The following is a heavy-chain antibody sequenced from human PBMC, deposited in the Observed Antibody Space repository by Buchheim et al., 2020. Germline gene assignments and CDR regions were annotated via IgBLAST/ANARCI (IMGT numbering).Heavy chain of an antibody. V-gene: IGHV3-74*01. Sequence: EVQLVESGGGLVRPGGSLRLSCAASGFSVSRYWMHWVRQVAGRGPVWVSRMDPAGTIINYAESVRGRFTIYRDSAQQTLFLGMNSLRDDDSAVYYGVKDFVGDEDYWGQGTL. CDR3: VKDFVGDEDY. D-gene: IGHD1-26*01. J-gene: IGHJ4*02. CDR1: GFSVSRYW. CDR2: MDPAGTII.